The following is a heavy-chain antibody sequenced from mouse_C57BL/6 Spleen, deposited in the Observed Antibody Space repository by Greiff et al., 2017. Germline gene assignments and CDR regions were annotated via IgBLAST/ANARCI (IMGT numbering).Heavy chain of an antibody. CDR1: GYAFTNYL. J-gene: IGHJ2*01. Sequence: QVQLQQSGAELVRPGTSVKVSCKASGYAFTNYLIEWVKQRPGQGLEWIGVINPGSGGTNYNEKFKGKATLTADKSSSTAYMQLSSLTSVDSAVYFCARVATVVAPDYWGQGTTLTVSS. CDR3: ARVATVVAPDY. D-gene: IGHD1-1*01. V-gene: IGHV1-54*01. CDR2: INPGSGGT.